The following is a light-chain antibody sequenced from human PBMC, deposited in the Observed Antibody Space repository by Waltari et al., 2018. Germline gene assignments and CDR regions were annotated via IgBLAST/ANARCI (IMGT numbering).Light chain of an antibody. V-gene: IGLV2-14*01. CDR3: SSYTSTDVV. Sequence: QSALTQPASVSGSPGQSITISCPGTSGDVGGYNFVSWYQQHPGNAPQLMIYDVSNRPSGVSNRFSGSKSGNTASLTISGLQAEDEADYYCSSYTSTDVVFGGGTKLTVL. J-gene: IGLJ2*01. CDR1: SGDVGGYNF. CDR2: DVS.